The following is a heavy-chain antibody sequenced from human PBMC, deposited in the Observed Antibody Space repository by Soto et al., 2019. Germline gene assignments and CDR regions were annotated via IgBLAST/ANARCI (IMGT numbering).Heavy chain of an antibody. Sequence: ASVKVSCKASGFSFTGYCIHWLRQAPGQGLEWMGWINAHSGGTEYAQKFQGRVTLTRDTSISTAYMTLSSLRSDDTAIYYCAKDLTRQLAYWLDPWGQGTQVT. CDR2: INAHSGGT. CDR1: GFSFTGYC. J-gene: IGHJ5*02. CDR3: AKDLTRQLAYWLDP. V-gene: IGHV1-2*02. D-gene: IGHD6-6*01.